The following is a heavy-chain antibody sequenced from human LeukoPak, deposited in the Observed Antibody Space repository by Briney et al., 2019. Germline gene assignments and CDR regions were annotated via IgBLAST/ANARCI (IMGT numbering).Heavy chain of an antibody. J-gene: IGHJ5*02. CDR2: HRRRGSTI. CDR3: ARVQVEYSYDLVVYNWFDP. CDR1: GFPFSEQY. D-gene: IGHD5-18*01. Sequence: GGTLRLLRAASGFPFSEQYMRWISQAPGKGLEWGVYHRRRGSTIQYADSVKGRFHISRDNAKHSLYLQMNSLRAEDTAVYDCARVQVEYSYDLVVYNWFDPWGQGTLVTVSS. V-gene: IGHV3-11*01.